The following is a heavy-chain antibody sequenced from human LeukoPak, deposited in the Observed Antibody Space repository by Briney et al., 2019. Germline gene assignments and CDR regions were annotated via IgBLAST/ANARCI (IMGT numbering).Heavy chain of an antibody. CDR1: GFTFNIYA. V-gene: IGHV3-23*01. J-gene: IGHJ5*01. Sequence: GGSLRLSCAASGFTFNIYAMSWVRQAPGKGLEWVAAIDRSGGSTFYADSVKGRFTISKDNSKNTLYLQINSLRVDDTAIYYCARGSHGEHDSWGQGTLVTVSS. CDR3: ARGSHGEHDS. D-gene: IGHD4-17*01. CDR2: IDRSGGST.